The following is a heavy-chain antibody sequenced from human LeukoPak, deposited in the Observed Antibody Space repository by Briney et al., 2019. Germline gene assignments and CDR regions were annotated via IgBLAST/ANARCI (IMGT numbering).Heavy chain of an antibody. J-gene: IGHJ4*02. CDR1: GFTFSSYA. Sequence: GGSLRLSCGASGFTFSSYAMSWVRQAPGKGLEWVSGISGSGDRTYYAESVKGRFTISRDNSKNTLCLQMNSLRAEDTAVYFRAAGWYSGSTDYWGQGTLVTVSS. CDR2: ISGSGDRT. D-gene: IGHD1-26*01. V-gene: IGHV3-23*01. CDR3: AAGWYSGSTDY.